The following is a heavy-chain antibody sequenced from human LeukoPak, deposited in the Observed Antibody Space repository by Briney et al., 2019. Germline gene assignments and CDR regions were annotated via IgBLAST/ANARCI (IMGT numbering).Heavy chain of an antibody. CDR2: INHSGST. CDR3: ARMAIEGRDRHNAFDI. CDR1: GGSFSGYY. J-gene: IGHJ3*02. Sequence: SETLSLTCAVYGGSFSGYYWSWIRQPPGKGLEWIGEINHSGSTNYNPSLKSRVTISVDTSKNQFSLKLSSVTAADTAVYYCARMAIEGRDRHNAFDIWGQGTMVTVSS. V-gene: IGHV4-34*01. D-gene: IGHD5-24*01.